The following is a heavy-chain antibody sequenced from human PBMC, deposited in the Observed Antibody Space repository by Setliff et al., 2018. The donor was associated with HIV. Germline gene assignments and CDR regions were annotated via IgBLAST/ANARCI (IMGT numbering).Heavy chain of an antibody. CDR3: ARISDLGMTLNQTYFDY. Sequence: SETLSLTCTVSGGSISSGGHYWSWIRQLPGKGLECFVYISKSGSTYYSSSLRSRFTFSVDTSKNQFSLHLISVTAADTALYYCARISDLGMTLNQTYFDYWGQGTLVTVSS. CDR1: GGSISSGGHY. CDR2: ISKSGST. J-gene: IGHJ4*02. D-gene: IGHD1-20*01. V-gene: IGHV4-31*03.